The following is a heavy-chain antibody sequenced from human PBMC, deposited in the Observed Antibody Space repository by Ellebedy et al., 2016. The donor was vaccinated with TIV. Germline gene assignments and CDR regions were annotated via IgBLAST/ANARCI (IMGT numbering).Heavy chain of an antibody. J-gene: IGHJ4*02. D-gene: IGHD3-10*01. CDR3: ARDLQGSGSYN. CDR2: IIPIFGTA. CDR1: GGTFSSYA. Sequence: ASVKVSCKASGGTFSSYAISWVRQAPGQGLEWMGGIIPIFGTANYAQKLQGRVTITADESTSTAYVELSSLRSEDTAVYYCARDLQGSGSYNWGQGTLVTVSS. V-gene: IGHV1-69*13.